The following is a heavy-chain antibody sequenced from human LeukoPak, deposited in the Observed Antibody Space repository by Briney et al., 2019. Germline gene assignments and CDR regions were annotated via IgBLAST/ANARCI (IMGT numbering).Heavy chain of an antibody. CDR2: IYHSGST. Sequence: SETLSLTCAVSGYSISSGYYWGWIRQPPGKGLEWIGSIYHSGSTNYNPSLKSRVTISVDTSKNQFSLKLSSVTAADTAVYYCARGIRGSGYYYGPGYWYFDLWGRGTLVTVSS. CDR1: GYSISSGYY. CDR3: ARGIRGSGYYYGPGYWYFDL. J-gene: IGHJ2*01. D-gene: IGHD3-22*01. V-gene: IGHV4-38-2*01.